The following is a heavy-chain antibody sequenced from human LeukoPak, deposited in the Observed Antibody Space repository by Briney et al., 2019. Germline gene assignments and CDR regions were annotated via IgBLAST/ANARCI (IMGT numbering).Heavy chain of an antibody. CDR2: IWGGGSRI. D-gene: IGHD5-12*01. J-gene: IGHJ4*02. CDR1: GYTFRNLG. Sequence: PGGSLRLSCATSGYTFRNLGVHWVRQASGRGLEWVAVIWGGGSRIYYADSVKGRFTISRDDSKNTLYLQMNGLRADDTALYYCAKGASGYGDFDYWGQGTLVTVSS. CDR3: AKGASGYGDFDY. V-gene: IGHV3-33*06.